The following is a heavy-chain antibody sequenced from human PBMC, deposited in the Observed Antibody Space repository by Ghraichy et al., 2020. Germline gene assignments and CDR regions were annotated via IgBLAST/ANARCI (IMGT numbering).Heavy chain of an antibody. V-gene: IGHV1-2*02. CDR3: ARDREGADWEYYFDF. J-gene: IGHJ4*02. Sequence: ASVKVSCKASGYTFTDYSIHWVRQAPGQGLEWMGWINLKNGGTNFAEKFQGRVIMTSDTSTITASMELSSLRSDDTAVYYCARDREGADWEYYFDFWGQGTLVTVSS. CDR2: INLKNGGT. CDR1: GYTFTDYS. D-gene: IGHD2-21*02.